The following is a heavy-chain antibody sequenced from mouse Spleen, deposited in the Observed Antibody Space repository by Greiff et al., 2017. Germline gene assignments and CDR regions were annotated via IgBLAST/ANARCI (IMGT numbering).Heavy chain of an antibody. CDR2: IEPETGGT. CDR3: TRGRYYGSSYYYAMDY. CDR1: GYTFTDYE. D-gene: IGHD1-1*01. Sequence: QVQLKESGAELVRPGASVTLSCKASGYTFTDYEMHWVKQTPVHGLEWIGAIEPETGGTAYNQKFKGKAILTADKSSSTAYMELRSLTSEDSAVYYCTRGRYYGSSYYYAMDYWGQGTSVTVSS. V-gene: IGHV1-15*01. J-gene: IGHJ4*01.